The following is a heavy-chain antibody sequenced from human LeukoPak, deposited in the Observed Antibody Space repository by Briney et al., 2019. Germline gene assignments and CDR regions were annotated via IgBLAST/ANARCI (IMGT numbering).Heavy chain of an antibody. D-gene: IGHD6-13*01. CDR2: ISSSGDNT. J-gene: IGHJ4*02. CDR3: ASDGIAVDRGIGYFDY. CDR1: GFIFRNYA. V-gene: IGHV3-64*01. Sequence: TGGSLRLSCAASGFIFRNYAMHWVRQAPGKGLEYVSAISSSGDNTYYGNSVRGRFTISRDNSKNTLFLQMDSLRAEDTALYYCASDGIAVDRGIGYFDYWGQGTLVTVSS.